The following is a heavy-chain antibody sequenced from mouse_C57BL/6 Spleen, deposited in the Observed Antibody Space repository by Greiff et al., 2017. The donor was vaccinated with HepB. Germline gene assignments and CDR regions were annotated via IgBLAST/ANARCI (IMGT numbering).Heavy chain of an antibody. CDR3: ALGVYYAMDY. Sequence: EVQLQQSGPELVKPGASVKISCKASGYTFTDYYMNWVKQSHGKSLEWIGDINPNNGGTSYNQKFKGKATLTVDKSSSTAYMELRSLTSEDSAVYYCALGVYYAMDYWGQGTSVTVSS. CDR2: INPNNGGT. D-gene: IGHD3-3*01. V-gene: IGHV1-26*01. CDR1: GYTFTDYY. J-gene: IGHJ4*01.